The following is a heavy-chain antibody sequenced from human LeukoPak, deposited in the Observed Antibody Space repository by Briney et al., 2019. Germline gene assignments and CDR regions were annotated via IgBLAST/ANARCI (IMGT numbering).Heavy chain of an antibody. CDR2: INYSGST. D-gene: IGHD2-8*02. J-gene: IGHJ4*02. Sequence: SETLSLTCTVSGGSISSYYWTWIRQPPGKGLEWIGSINYSGSTYYNPSLKSRVTISVDTSKNQFSLKLISVTAADTAVYYCAREDTGGLDYWGQGILVTVSP. CDR3: AREDTGGLDY. CDR1: GGSISSYY. V-gene: IGHV4-59*12.